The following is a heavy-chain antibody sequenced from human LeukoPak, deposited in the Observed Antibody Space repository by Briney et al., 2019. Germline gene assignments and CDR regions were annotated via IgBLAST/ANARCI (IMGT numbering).Heavy chain of an antibody. D-gene: IGHD2-2*01. J-gene: IGHJ4*02. CDR3: ARGGDIVVVPAATFDY. V-gene: IGHV4-30-2*01. Sequence: SQTLSLTCAVSGGSISSGGYSWSWVRQPPGKGLEWIGYIYHSGSTYYNPSLKSRVTISVDRSKNQFSLKLSSVTAADTAVYYCARGGDIVVVPAATFDYWGRGTLVTVSS. CDR2: IYHSGST. CDR1: GGSISSGGYS.